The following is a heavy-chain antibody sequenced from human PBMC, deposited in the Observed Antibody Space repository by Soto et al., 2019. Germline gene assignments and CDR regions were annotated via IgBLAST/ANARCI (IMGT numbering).Heavy chain of an antibody. D-gene: IGHD4-17*01. CDR3: ASGYFSTVVMELHY. V-gene: IGHV1-3*01. J-gene: IGHJ4*02. CDR2: INAGNGNT. CDR1: GYTFTSYA. Sequence: GGTLKVSCKASGYTFTSYAMHWVRQAPGQRLEWMGWINAGNGNTKYSQKFQGRVTITRDTSASTAYMELSSLRSEDTAVYYCASGYFSTVVMELHYWGQGTLVTVSS.